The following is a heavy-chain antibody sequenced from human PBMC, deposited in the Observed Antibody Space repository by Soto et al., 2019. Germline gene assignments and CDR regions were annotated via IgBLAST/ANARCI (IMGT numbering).Heavy chain of an antibody. J-gene: IGHJ4*02. D-gene: IGHD3-22*01. CDR2: ISAYNGNT. Sequence: SVKVSCKASCYTFTSYGISWVRQAPGQGLEWMGWISAYNGNTNYAQKLQGRVTMTTDTSTSTAYMELRSLRSDDTAVYYCAREVYYYDSSGSPAGYWGQGTLVTVSS. V-gene: IGHV1-18*01. CDR1: CYTFTSYG. CDR3: AREVYYYDSSGSPAGY.